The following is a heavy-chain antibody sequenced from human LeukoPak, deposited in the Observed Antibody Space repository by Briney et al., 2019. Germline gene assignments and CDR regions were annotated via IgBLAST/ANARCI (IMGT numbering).Heavy chain of an antibody. V-gene: IGHV1-69*05. CDR2: IIPIFGTA. Sequence: SVKVSCKASGGTFSSYAISWVRQAPGQGLEWMGGIIPIFGTANYAQKFRGRVTITTDESTSTAYMELSSLRSEDTAVYYCARGPWITMVRYYYYYYMDVWGKGTTVTVSS. CDR3: ARGPWITMVRYYYYYYMDV. D-gene: IGHD3-10*01. CDR1: GGTFSSYA. J-gene: IGHJ6*03.